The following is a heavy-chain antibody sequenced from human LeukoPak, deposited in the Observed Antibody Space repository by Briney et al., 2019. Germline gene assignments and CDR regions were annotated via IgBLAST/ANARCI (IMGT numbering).Heavy chain of an antibody. Sequence: SETLSLTCTVSGGSISSYYWSWIRQPPGKGLEWIGYIYYSGSTNHNPSLKSRVTISVDTSKNQFSLKLSSVTAADTAVYYCARHGFAAAGASFFQHWGLGTLVTVSS. J-gene: IGHJ1*01. CDR1: GGSISSYY. D-gene: IGHD6-13*01. CDR2: IYYSGST. V-gene: IGHV4-59*08. CDR3: ARHGFAAAGASFFQH.